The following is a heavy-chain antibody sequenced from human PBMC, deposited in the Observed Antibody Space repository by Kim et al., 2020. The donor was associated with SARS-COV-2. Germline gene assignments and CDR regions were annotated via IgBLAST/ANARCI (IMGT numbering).Heavy chain of an antibody. D-gene: IGHD1-7*01. CDR3: VRDPNYGGHGDY. Sequence: GGSLRLYCATSGFAFNVFGMHWVRQAPGKGLEWLAVIGHDGNFRYYADSVKGRFTISRDNSRNTLYLQMSSSRAEDTAVYYWVRDPNYGGHGDYGGQGT. CDR1: GFAFNVFG. CDR2: IGHDGNFR. J-gene: IGHJ4*02. V-gene: IGHV3-33*01.